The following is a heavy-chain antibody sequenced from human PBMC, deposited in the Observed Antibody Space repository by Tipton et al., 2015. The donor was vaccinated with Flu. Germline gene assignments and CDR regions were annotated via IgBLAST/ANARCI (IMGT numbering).Heavy chain of an antibody. Sequence: TLFLTCTVSGGSISSGSYYWSWIRQPAGKGLEWIGRIYTSGSTNYNPSLKSRVTISVDTSKNQFSLKLSSVTAADTAVYYCAREGGGYWYFDLWGRGTLVTVSS. CDR3: AREGGGYWYFDL. J-gene: IGHJ2*01. CDR2: IYTSGST. V-gene: IGHV4-61*02. D-gene: IGHD3-10*01. CDR1: GGSISSGSYY.